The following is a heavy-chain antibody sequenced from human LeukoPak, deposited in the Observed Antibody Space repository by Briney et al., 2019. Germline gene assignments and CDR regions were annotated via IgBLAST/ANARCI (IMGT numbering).Heavy chain of an antibody. CDR3: ARETGGNWNRIDY. CDR2: IYSGGST. J-gene: IGHJ4*02. CDR1: GFTVSSNY. D-gene: IGHD1/OR15-1a*01. V-gene: IGHV3-53*01. Sequence: GGSLRLXCAASGFTVSSNYMSWVRQAPGKGLEWVSGIYSGGSTYYADSVKGRFTISRDNSKNTLYLQLNSLRAEDTAVYYCARETGGNWNRIDYWGQGTLVTVSS.